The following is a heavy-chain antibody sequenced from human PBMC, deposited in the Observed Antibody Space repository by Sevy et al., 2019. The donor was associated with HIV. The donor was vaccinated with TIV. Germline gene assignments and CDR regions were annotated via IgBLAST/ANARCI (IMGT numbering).Heavy chain of an antibody. J-gene: IGHJ6*02. D-gene: IGHD1-26*01. V-gene: IGHV3-49*04. Sequence: GGSLRLSCTASGFTFGDYTVSWVRQAPGKGLEWVGFIRSKSYGGTIEYAASVKGRFTMSKDTSKSIAYLQMNSLKTEDTALYFCTRVEGATDWGMDVWGQGTTVTVSS. CDR1: GFTFGDYT. CDR2: IRSKSYGGTI. CDR3: TRVEGATDWGMDV.